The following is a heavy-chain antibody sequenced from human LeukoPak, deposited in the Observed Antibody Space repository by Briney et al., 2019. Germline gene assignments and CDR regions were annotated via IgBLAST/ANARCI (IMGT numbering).Heavy chain of an antibody. Sequence: GVSLQISCQGSGFGFTSYWIGWVRRMAGKGGEWMGSIYPGDSDTRSSPSFQGQVTISADKSISTPYLQWSSLKASDTAMYYCARPSGLYPPAGFDPWGQGTLVTVSS. J-gene: IGHJ5*02. D-gene: IGHD2-2*01. CDR3: ARPSGLYPPAGFDP. V-gene: IGHV5-51*01. CDR2: IYPGDSDT. CDR1: GFGFTSYW.